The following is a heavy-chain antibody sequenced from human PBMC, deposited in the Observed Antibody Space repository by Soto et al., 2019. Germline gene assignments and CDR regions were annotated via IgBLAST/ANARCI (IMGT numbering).Heavy chain of an antibody. J-gene: IGHJ6*02. V-gene: IGHV3-30-3*01. Sequence: PGGSLRLSCAASGFTFSSYAMHWVRQAPGKGLEWVALISYDGSDKDYADSVKGRFTISRDNSRNTLFLQMNSLRAEDTAVYYCTTGLYNRQPVQYYYYYGMDVWGQGTTVNVAS. CDR3: TTGLYNRQPVQYYYYYGMDV. D-gene: IGHD6-6*01. CDR1: GFTFSSYA. CDR2: ISYDGSDK.